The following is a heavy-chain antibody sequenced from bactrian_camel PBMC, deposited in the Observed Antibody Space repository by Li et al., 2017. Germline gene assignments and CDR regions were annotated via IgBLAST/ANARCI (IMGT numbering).Heavy chain of an antibody. CDR2: MDGDGRK. CDR3: AAGEPRGGSCLLEYSDY. V-gene: IGHV3S26*01. Sequence: HVQLVESGGGSVEVGGSLRLSCAASGYLEGSYCMGWFRQIVGKEREEVAEMDGDGRKRYASTMQGRFSISKDNTRSTLYLQMNNLTPDDTGKYFCAAGEPRGGSCLLEYSDYWGLGTQVTVS. CDR1: GYLEGSYC. D-gene: IGHD7*01. J-gene: IGHJ4*01.